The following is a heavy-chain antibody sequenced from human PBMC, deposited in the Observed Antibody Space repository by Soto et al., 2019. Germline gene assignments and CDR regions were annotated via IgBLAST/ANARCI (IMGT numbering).Heavy chain of an antibody. J-gene: IGHJ4*02. CDR3: ATSIPITIFGSFDY. Sequence: ASVKVSCKVSGYTLTELSMHWVRQAPGKGLEWMGGFDPEDGETIYAQKFQGRVTMTEDTSTDTAYMELSSLRSEDTAVYYCATSIPITIFGSFDYWGQGTLVTVSS. CDR2: FDPEDGET. V-gene: IGHV1-24*01. CDR1: GYTLTELS. D-gene: IGHD3-3*01.